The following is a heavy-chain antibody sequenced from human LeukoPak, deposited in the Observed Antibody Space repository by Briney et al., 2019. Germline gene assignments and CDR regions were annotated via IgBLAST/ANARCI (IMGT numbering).Heavy chain of an antibody. D-gene: IGHD6-13*01. CDR1: GFTFSSYS. V-gene: IGHV3-21*01. CDR3: ARYDGQQLVSDY. CDR2: ISSSSSYI. Sequence: GGSLRLSCAASGFTFSSYSMNWVRQAPGKGLEWVSSISSSSSYIYYADSVKGRFTISRDNAKNSLYLQMNSLRAEDTAVYYCARYDGQQLVSDYWGQGTLVTVSS. J-gene: IGHJ4*02.